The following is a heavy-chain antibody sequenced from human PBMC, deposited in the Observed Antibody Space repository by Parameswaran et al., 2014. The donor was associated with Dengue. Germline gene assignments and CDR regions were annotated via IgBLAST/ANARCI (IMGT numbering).Heavy chain of an antibody. Sequence: WVRQAPGQGLEWMGGIIPIFGTANYAQKFQGRVTITADESTSTAYMELSSLRSEDTAVYYCVSVVPDYWGQGNPWVTVSS. J-gene: IGHJ4*02. D-gene: IGHD3-22*01. V-gene: IGHV1-69*01. CDR3: VSVVPDY. CDR2: IIPIFGTA.